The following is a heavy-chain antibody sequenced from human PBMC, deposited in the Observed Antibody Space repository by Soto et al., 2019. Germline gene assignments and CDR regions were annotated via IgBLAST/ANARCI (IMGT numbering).Heavy chain of an antibody. Sequence: VGSLRLSCAASGFTFSSYAMHWVRQAPGKGLEWVAVISYDGSNKYYADSVKGRFTISRDNSKNTLYLQMNSLRAEDTAVYYCARDQSYYYDSSGPTNWGQGTLVTVSS. D-gene: IGHD3-22*01. V-gene: IGHV3-30-3*01. J-gene: IGHJ4*02. CDR1: GFTFSSYA. CDR3: ARDQSYYYDSSGPTN. CDR2: ISYDGSNK.